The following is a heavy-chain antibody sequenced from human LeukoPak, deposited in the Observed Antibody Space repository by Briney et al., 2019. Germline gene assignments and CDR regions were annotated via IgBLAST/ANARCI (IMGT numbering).Heavy chain of an antibody. CDR2: IYYSGST. J-gene: IGHJ4*02. Sequence: SETLSLTCTVSGGSISSHYWSWIRQPPGKGLEWIGYIYYSGSTNYNPSLKSRVTISVDTSKNQFSLKLSSVTAADTALYYCARTDKGYSYGSFDYWGQGTLVTVSS. D-gene: IGHD5-18*01. V-gene: IGHV4-59*08. CDR3: ARTDKGYSYGSFDY. CDR1: GGSISSHY.